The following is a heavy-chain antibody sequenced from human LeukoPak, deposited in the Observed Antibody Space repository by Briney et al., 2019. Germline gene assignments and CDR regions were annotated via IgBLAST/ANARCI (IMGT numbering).Heavy chain of an antibody. CDR1: GFIFSSYA. D-gene: IGHD5-24*01. Sequence: GGSLRLSCAGSGFIFSSYAMSWVRQALGKGLEWVSAMSGVGGNTFYTDSVRGRFTISRDNSKNTLYLQMNSLRAEDTAIYYCAKTSRWERDYFDYWGQGTLVTVSS. CDR3: AKTSRWERDYFDY. V-gene: IGHV3-23*01. CDR2: MSGVGGNT. J-gene: IGHJ4*02.